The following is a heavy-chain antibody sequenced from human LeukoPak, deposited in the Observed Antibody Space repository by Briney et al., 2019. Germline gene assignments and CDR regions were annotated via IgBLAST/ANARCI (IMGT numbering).Heavy chain of an antibody. Sequence: PSETLSLTCTVSGGSISSYYWSWIRQPAGKGLEWIGRIYTSGSTNYNPSLKSRVTMSVDTSKNQFSLKLSSVTAADTAVYYCARAYDSSGYYSQPNAFDIWGQGTMVTVSS. CDR3: ARAYDSSGYYSQPNAFDI. CDR2: IYTSGST. D-gene: IGHD3-22*01. V-gene: IGHV4-4*07. J-gene: IGHJ3*02. CDR1: GGSISSYY.